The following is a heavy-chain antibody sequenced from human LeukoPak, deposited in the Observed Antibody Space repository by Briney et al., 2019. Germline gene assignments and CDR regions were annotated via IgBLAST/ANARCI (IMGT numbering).Heavy chain of an antibody. CDR2: INPNSGGT. V-gene: IGHV1-2*02. Sequence: ASVKVSCQASGYTFTAYYMHWVRQAPGQGLEWMGWINPNSGGTNSSQKFQDRVTLTRDTSISTAYMELGSLRSDDTAIYYCARAYGSGSSYHPDYWGQGTLVTVSS. CDR1: GYTFTAYY. D-gene: IGHD3-10*01. J-gene: IGHJ4*02. CDR3: ARAYGSGSSYHPDY.